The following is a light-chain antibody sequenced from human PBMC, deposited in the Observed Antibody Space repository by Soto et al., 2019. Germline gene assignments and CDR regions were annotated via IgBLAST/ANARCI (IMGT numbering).Light chain of an antibody. CDR3: QSFDSSRIGML. CDR1: HSGIGAGYG. CDR2: DTT. J-gene: IGLJ2*01. V-gene: IGLV1-40*01. Sequence: QSVLTQPPSVTGAPGQRVTISCTGSHSGIGAGYGVHWYQQFPHSAPKLLIYDTTNRPSGVPDRFSGSRSGTSASLAITGLQAEDEADYYCQSFDSSRIGMLFGGGTKLTVL.